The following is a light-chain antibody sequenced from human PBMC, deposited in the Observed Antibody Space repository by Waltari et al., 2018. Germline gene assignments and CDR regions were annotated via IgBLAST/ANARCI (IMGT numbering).Light chain of an antibody. CDR3: QVWDSSTAV. CDR2: RDK. Sequence: SYDLTQPLSVSVALGQTARITCGGNNIGGKNVHWYQQKPGQAPLLVIYRDKNRPSRIPERFSGSNSENTATLTITGAQGADEADYYCQVWDSSTAVFGGGTQLT. CDR1: NIGGKN. V-gene: IGLV3-9*01. J-gene: IGLJ7*01.